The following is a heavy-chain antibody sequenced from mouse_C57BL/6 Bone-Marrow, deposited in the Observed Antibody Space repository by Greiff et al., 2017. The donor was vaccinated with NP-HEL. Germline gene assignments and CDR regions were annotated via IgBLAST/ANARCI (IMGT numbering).Heavy chain of an antibody. J-gene: IGHJ3*01. CDR3: AIPYDVDGGGFAY. Sequence: QVQLQQSDAELVKPGASVKISCKASGYTFTDYTIHWMKQRPEQGLEWIGYIYPRDGSTKYNEKFKGKATLTADKSSSTAYMQLNSLTSEDSAVYFCAIPYDVDGGGFAYWGQGTLVTVSA. D-gene: IGHD2-3*01. V-gene: IGHV1-78*01. CDR1: GYTFTDYT. CDR2: IYPRDGST.